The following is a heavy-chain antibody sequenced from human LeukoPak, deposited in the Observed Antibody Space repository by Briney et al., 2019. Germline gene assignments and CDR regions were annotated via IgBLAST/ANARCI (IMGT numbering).Heavy chain of an antibody. V-gene: IGHV3-33*08. J-gene: IGHJ4*02. CDR1: GFTFSNYG. Sequence: PGGSLRLSCAASGFTFSNYGMHWVRQAPGKGLEWVAVILYDGINKNYADSVKGRFTISRDNSKNTLYLQMNSLRDEDSAVYYCARDSNWAFDYWGQGTLVTVSS. CDR3: ARDSNWAFDY. D-gene: IGHD7-27*01. CDR2: ILYDGINK.